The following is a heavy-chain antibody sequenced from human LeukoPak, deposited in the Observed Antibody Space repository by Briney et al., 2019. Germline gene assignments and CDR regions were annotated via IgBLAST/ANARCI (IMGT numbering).Heavy chain of an antibody. CDR1: GFTFSSYG. CDR3: AKDNSRRNSADFWSALWGDAFDI. V-gene: IGHV3-30*02. D-gene: IGHD3-3*01. Sequence: PGGSLRLSCAASGFTFSSYGMHWVRQAPGKGLEWVAFIRYDGSNKYYADSVKGRFTISRDNSKNTLYLQMNSLRAEDTAVYYCAKDNSRRNSADFWSALWGDAFDIWGQGTMVTVSS. CDR2: IRYDGSNK. J-gene: IGHJ3*02.